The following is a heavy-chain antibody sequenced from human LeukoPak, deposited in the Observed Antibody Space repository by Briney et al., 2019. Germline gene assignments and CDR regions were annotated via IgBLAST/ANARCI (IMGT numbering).Heavy chain of an antibody. D-gene: IGHD3-10*01. V-gene: IGHV3-23*01. CDR1: GFTFSTYA. J-gene: IGHJ4*02. Sequence: GGSLRLSCAASGFTFSTYAMSWVRQAPGKGLEWVSSIIGSGDGTSYADSAKGRFTISRDNSKNTLYLQMNSLRAEDTAVYYCAKRVSYCLEYWGQGTLVTVSS. CDR3: AKRVSYCLEY. CDR2: IIGSGDGT.